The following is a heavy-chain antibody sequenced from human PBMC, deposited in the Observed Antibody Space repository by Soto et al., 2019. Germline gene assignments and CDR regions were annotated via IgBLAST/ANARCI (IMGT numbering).Heavy chain of an antibody. CDR1: GDSISSGDYY. Sequence: PSETLSLTCTVSGDSISSGDYYWSWIRQHPGKGLEWIGHIFYSGSTYYNPSLKSRVTISVDTSKNQFSLKLSSVTAADTAVYYCARTSRGDCTTTSCYDLSRALDIWGQGTMVTVSS. D-gene: IGHD2-2*01. V-gene: IGHV4-31*03. CDR3: ARTSRGDCTTTSCYDLSRALDI. CDR2: IFYSGST. J-gene: IGHJ3*02.